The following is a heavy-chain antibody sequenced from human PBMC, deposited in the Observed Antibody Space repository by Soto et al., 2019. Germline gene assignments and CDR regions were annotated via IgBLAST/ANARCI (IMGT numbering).Heavy chain of an antibody. CDR3: ARFAREENPKVGSWYYFDY. V-gene: IGHV4-31*03. Sequence: QVQLQESGPGLVKPSQTLSLTCTDSGGSISSGGYFWSWVRQHPGKGLEWIGNIYYSGRTYYNPSLKSRVTISVDTSKNQFSLKLSSVTAADTAVYYCARFAREENPKVGSWYYFDYWGQGTRVTVSS. CDR2: IYYSGRT. D-gene: IGHD6-13*01. CDR1: GGSISSGGYF. J-gene: IGHJ4*02.